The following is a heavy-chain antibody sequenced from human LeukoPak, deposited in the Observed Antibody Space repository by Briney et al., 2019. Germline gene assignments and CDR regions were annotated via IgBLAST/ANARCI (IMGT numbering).Heavy chain of an antibody. J-gene: IGHJ5*02. Sequence: ASVKVSCMASGYTFTVYYLHWVRPAPGQGVEWMGWIYPNSGGTNYAQKFQGRVTMTRDTSISTAYMELSRLRSDDTAMYYCARGGYSSDWYKTWFDPRGQGTLVTVSP. CDR2: IYPNSGGT. D-gene: IGHD6-19*01. V-gene: IGHV1-2*02. CDR1: GYTFTVYY. CDR3: ARGGYSSDWYKTWFDP.